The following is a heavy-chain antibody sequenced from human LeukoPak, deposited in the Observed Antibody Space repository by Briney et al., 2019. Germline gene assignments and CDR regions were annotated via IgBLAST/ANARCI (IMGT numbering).Heavy chain of an antibody. CDR1: GYTFTSYG. V-gene: IGHV1-18*01. CDR2: ISAYNGNT. CDR3: SRGLVPAAICWWFDR. J-gene: IGHJ5*02. Sequence: ASVKVSCKASGYTFTSYGISWVRQAPGQGLEWMGWISAYNGNTNYAQKLQGRVTMTTDTSTSTAYKELRSPRSDNTAVYYFSRGLVPAAICWWFDRGGEGTLVTVS. D-gene: IGHD2-2*02.